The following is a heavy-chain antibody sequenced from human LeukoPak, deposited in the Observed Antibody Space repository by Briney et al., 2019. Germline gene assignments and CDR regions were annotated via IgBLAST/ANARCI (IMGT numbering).Heavy chain of an antibody. Sequence: GGSLRLSCAASGFTLINYAMGWVRQAPGKGLEWVSILSGDGARTYYSGSVKGRFTISRDLSKNTLYLQMNSLKPEDTAVYYCTGDSDLQPLNGFDMWGQGTVATVSS. J-gene: IGHJ3*02. CDR1: GFTLINYA. D-gene: IGHD2-15*01. CDR2: LSGDGART. CDR3: TGDSDLQPLNGFDM. V-gene: IGHV3-23*01.